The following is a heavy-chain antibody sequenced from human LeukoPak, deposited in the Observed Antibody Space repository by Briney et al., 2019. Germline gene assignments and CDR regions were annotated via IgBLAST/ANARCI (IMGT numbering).Heavy chain of an antibody. J-gene: IGHJ5*02. V-gene: IGHV4-39*07. CDR3: GSGSYTWFDP. D-gene: IGHD3-10*01. Sequence: PSETLSLTCTVSGGSISSSSYYWGWIRQPPGEGLEWIGSIYYSGSTYYNPSLKSRVTTSVDTSKNQFSLKLSSVTAADTAVYYCGSGSYTWFDPWGQGTPVTVSS. CDR2: IYYSGST. CDR1: GGSISSSSYY.